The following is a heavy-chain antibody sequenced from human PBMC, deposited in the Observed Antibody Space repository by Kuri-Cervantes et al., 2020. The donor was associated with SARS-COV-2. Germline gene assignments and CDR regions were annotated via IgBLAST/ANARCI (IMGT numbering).Heavy chain of an antibody. J-gene: IGHJ6*02. D-gene: IGHD3-3*01. V-gene: IGHV1-3*01. CDR1: GYTFTSYA. Sequence: ASVKVSCKASGYTFTSYAMHWVRQAPGQRLEWMGWINAGNGNTKYSQKFQGRVTITRDTSASTAYMELRSLRSDDTAVYYCARDRQGGRIRITIFGVASYGMDVWGQGTTVTVSS. CDR2: INAGNGNT. CDR3: ARDRQGGRIRITIFGVASYGMDV.